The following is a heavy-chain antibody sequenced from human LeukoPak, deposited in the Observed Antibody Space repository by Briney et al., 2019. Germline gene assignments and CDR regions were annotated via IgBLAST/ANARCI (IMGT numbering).Heavy chain of an antibody. CDR3: AALDNGRDY. Sequence: GGSLRLSCAASGFTFSSYAMNWVRQAPGKGLEWVSAISGSGSGDSTYYADSVKGRFTISRDNSKNTLYLQMNSLRAEDTAVYYCAALDNGRDYWGQGTLVTVSS. CDR2: ISGSGSGDST. J-gene: IGHJ4*02. V-gene: IGHV3-23*01. CDR1: GFTFSSYA. D-gene: IGHD1-14*01.